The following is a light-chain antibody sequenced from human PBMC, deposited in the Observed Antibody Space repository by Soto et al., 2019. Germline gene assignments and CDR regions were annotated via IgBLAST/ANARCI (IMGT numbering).Light chain of an antibody. V-gene: IGKV3-15*01. CDR1: QSVSSN. CDR3: QQYNNWPKT. J-gene: IGKJ1*01. CDR2: GAS. Sequence: EIVMTQSPATLSVSPGERATLSCRASQSVSSNLAWYQQKPGQAPRLLIYGASTRATVIPARFSGSGSGTEFTLTISSLQSEDFAVYYCQQYNNWPKTFGQGTQVEIK.